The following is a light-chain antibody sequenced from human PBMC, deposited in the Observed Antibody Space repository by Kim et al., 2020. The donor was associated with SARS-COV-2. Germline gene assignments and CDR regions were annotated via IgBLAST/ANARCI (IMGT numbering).Light chain of an antibody. CDR2: AAS. V-gene: IGKV1-9*01. J-gene: IGKJ4*01. CDR3: QQLNSYPRLT. CDR1: QGISS. Sequence: DIQLTQSPSFLSASVGDRVTITCRASQGISSLAWYQQKPGKAPKLLIYAASTLQSGVPSRFSGSGSGTEFTLTISSLQPEDFATYYCQQLNSYPRLTFGGGTKVDIK.